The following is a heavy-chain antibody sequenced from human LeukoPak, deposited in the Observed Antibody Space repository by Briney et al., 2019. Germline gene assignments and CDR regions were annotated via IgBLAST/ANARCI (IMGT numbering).Heavy chain of an antibody. D-gene: IGHD4-17*01. J-gene: IGHJ4*02. CDR3: AKDLYGRTTWLPFDY. CDR2: IRYDGSNK. V-gene: IGHV3-30*02. CDR1: GFTFSSYG. Sequence: PGGSLRLSCAASGFTFSSYGMHWVRQAPGKGLEWVAFIRYDGSNKYYADSVKGRFTISRDNAKNSLYLQMNSLRAEDTAVYYCAKDLYGRTTWLPFDYWGQGTLVTVSS.